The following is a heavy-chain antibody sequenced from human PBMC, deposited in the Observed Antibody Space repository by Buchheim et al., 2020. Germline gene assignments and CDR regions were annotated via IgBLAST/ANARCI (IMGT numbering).Heavy chain of an antibody. Sequence: QVQLVESGGGVVQPGRPLRLSCAASGFTFSSYGMHWVRQAPGKGLEWVAVISYDGSNKYYADSVKGRFTISRDNSKNTLYLQMNSLRAEDTAVYYCAKGNSAGLDYWGQGTL. CDR3: AKGNSAGLDY. V-gene: IGHV3-30*18. CDR1: GFTFSSYG. J-gene: IGHJ4*02. D-gene: IGHD4-23*01. CDR2: ISYDGSNK.